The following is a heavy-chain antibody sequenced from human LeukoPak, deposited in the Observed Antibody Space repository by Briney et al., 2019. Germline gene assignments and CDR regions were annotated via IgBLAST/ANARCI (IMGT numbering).Heavy chain of an antibody. CDR3: ARHEAHSYGFYCDY. CDR2: IYYSGST. Sequence: MSSETLSLTCTVSGGSISSSSYYWGWIRQPPGKGLEWIGSIYYSGSTYYNPSLKSRVTISVDTSKNQFSLKLSSVTAADTAVYYCARHEAHSYGFYCDYWGQGTLVTVSS. V-gene: IGHV4-39*01. J-gene: IGHJ4*02. CDR1: GGSISSSSYY. D-gene: IGHD5-18*01.